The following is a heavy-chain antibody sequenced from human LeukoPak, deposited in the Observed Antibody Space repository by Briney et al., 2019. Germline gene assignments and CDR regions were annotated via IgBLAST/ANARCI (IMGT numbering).Heavy chain of an antibody. D-gene: IGHD6-13*01. Sequence: ASVKVSCKASGYTFTSYYMHWVRQAPGQGLEWMGIINPSGGSTSYAQKFQGRVTMTRDTSTSTVYMELSSLRSEDTAVYYCATTTAQQLVTYYFDYWGQGILVTVSS. J-gene: IGHJ4*02. CDR2: INPSGGST. CDR1: GYTFTSYY. V-gene: IGHV1-46*01. CDR3: ATTTAQQLVTYYFDY.